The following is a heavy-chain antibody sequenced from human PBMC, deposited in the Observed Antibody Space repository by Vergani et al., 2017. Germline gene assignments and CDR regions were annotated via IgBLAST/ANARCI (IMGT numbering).Heavy chain of an antibody. CDR2: ISSSSSYI. D-gene: IGHD2-2*01. J-gene: IGHJ6*03. Sequence: EVQLVESGGGLVKPGGSLRLSCAASGFTFSSYSMNWVRQAPGKGLEWVSSISSSSSYIYYADSVKGRFTISRDNAKNSLYLQMNSLRAEDTAVYYCARDGEGYCSSTSCYGVDYYYYMDVWGKGTTVTVSS. V-gene: IGHV3-21*01. CDR1: GFTFSSYS. CDR3: ARDGEGYCSSTSCYGVDYYYYMDV.